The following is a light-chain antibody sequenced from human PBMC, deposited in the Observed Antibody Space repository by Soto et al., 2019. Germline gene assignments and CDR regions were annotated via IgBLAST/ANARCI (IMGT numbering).Light chain of an antibody. CDR3: QNYNGPPWK. V-gene: IGKV1-27*01. CDR2: AAS. Sequence: DIQMTPSPSSLSASVVDRVIITCRSSQDISDYLAWYQQKPGQVPKLLISAASTLQSGVPSRFRGSASGTDFTLTITGLQPDDFATYYCQNYNGPPWKFGQGTKVAIK. J-gene: IGKJ1*01. CDR1: QDISDY.